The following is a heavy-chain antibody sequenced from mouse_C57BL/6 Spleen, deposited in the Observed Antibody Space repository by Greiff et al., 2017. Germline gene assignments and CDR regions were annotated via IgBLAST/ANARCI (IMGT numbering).Heavy chain of an antibody. V-gene: IGHV1-64*01. CDR2: IHPNSGST. Sequence: VQLQQSGAELVKPGASEKLSCKASGYTFTSYWMHWVKKRPGQGLEWIGMIHPNSGSTNYNEKFKSKATLTVDKSSSTAYMQLSSLTSEDSAVYYCARGDYSNYRVYYAMDYWGQGTSVTVSS. CDR1: GYTFTSYW. D-gene: IGHD2-5*01. J-gene: IGHJ4*01. CDR3: ARGDYSNYRVYYAMDY.